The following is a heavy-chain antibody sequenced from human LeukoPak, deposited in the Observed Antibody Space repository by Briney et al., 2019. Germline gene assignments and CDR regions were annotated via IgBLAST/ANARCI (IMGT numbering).Heavy chain of an antibody. Sequence: GGSLRLSCAASGFTFSSYGMSWVRQAPGKGLEWVSSISSSSSYIYYADSVKGRFTISRDNAKNSLYLQMNSLRAEDTAVYYCARVPRITMVRGVIIRQDWYFDLWGRGTLVTVSS. V-gene: IGHV3-21*01. CDR2: ISSSSSYI. CDR3: ARVPRITMVRGVIIRQDWYFDL. D-gene: IGHD3-10*01. J-gene: IGHJ2*01. CDR1: GFTFSSYG.